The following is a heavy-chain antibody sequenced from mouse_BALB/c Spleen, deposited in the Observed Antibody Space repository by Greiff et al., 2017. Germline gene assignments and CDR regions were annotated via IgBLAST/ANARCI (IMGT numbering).Heavy chain of an antibody. V-gene: IGHV3-6*02. D-gene: IGHD2-2*01. CDR1: GYSITSGYY. CDR2: ISYDGSN. CDR3: ARDHGYDFDY. Sequence: EVKLVESGPGLVKPSQSLSLTCSVTGYSITSGYYWNWIRQFPGNKLEWMGYISYDGSNNYNPSLKNRISITRDTSKNQFFLKLNSVTTEDTATYYCARDHGYDFDYWGQGTTLTVSS. J-gene: IGHJ2*01.